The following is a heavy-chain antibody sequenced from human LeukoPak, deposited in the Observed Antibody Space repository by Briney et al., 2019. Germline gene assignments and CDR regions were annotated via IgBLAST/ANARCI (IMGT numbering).Heavy chain of an antibody. CDR2: ISSSSNYI. V-gene: IGHV3-21*01. CDR3: ASRLIVGIFDY. Sequence: GGSLRLSCAASGFTFSSYSMNWVRQAPGKGLEWVSSISSSSNYIYYADSAKGRFTISRDNAKNSLYLQMNSLRAEDTAVYYCASRLIVGIFDYWGQGTLVTVSS. CDR1: GFTFSSYS. D-gene: IGHD3-22*01. J-gene: IGHJ4*02.